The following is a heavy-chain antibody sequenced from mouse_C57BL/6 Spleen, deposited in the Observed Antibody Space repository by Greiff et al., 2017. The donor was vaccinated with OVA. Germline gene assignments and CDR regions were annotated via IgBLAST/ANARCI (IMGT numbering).Heavy chain of an antibody. CDR2: IDPSDSYT. J-gene: IGHJ3*01. CDR3: ARAATVVASRAWFAD. Sequence: QVQLKQPGAELVKPGASVKLSCKASGYTFTSYWMQWVKQRPGQGLEWIGEIDPSDSYTNYNQKFKGKATLTVDTSSSTAYMQLSSLTSEDAAVDDCARAATVVASRAWFADWGQGTLVTVSA. V-gene: IGHV1-50*01. D-gene: IGHD1-1*01. CDR1: GYTFTSYW.